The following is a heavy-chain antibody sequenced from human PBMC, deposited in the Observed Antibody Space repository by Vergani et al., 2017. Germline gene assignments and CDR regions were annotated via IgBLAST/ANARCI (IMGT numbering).Heavy chain of an antibody. J-gene: IGHJ4*02. D-gene: IGHD5-12*01. CDR3: TRQPQEGASGPPSVPT. Sequence: QVQLQESGPGLVKPPGTLSLTCAVSGDSISSNNCWTWVRQPPGKGLEWIGEICHTEDTKYSPSLKSRVTVSVDTSKNDFSLKVTSVTAADTAVYYCTRQPQEGASGPPSVPTWGQGISVIVSS. V-gene: IGHV4-4*03. CDR1: GDSISSNNC. CDR2: ICHTEDT.